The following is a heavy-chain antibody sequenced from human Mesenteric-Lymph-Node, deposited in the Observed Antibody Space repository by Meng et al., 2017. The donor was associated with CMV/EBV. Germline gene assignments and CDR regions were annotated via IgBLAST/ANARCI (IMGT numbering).Heavy chain of an antibody. D-gene: IGHD3-16*01. CDR3: TRDNGGADY. Sequence: GESLKISCATSGFTFSRFGMHWVRQAPGKGLEWVATTQEDGTEKFYMDSVKGRFTIFRDNAENSLFLQLNSLRADDTALYYCTRDNGGADYWGQGTLVTVSS. CDR1: GFTFSRFG. J-gene: IGHJ4*02. CDR2: TQEDGTEK. V-gene: IGHV3-7*01.